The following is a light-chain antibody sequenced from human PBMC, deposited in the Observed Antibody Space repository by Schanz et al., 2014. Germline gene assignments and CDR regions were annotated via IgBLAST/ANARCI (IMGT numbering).Light chain of an antibody. CDR1: SSNIGAGYD. V-gene: IGLV1-40*01. CDR2: GNT. J-gene: IGLJ1*01. CDR3: CSSAGYYTYV. Sequence: QSVLTQPPSVSGAPGQRVTISCTGSSSNIGAGYDVQWYQQLPGTAPKLLIYGNTNRPSGVPDRFSGSKSGTSASLAISGLQSEDEADYYCCSSAGYYTYVFGTGTKLTVL.